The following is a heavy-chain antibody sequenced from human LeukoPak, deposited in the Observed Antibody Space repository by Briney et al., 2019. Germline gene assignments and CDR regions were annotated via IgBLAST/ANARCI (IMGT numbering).Heavy chain of an antibody. J-gene: IGHJ4*02. CDR3: AKNLYSSGWIYFDY. D-gene: IGHD6-19*01. CDR1: GFTFSSYW. V-gene: IGHV3-7*01. Sequence: GGSLRLSCAASGFTFSSYWMSWVRQAPGKGLEWVASIKQDGSEKYYVDSVKGRFTISRDNAKNSLYLQMNSLRAEDTAVYYCAKNLYSSGWIYFDYWGQGTLVTVSS. CDR2: IKQDGSEK.